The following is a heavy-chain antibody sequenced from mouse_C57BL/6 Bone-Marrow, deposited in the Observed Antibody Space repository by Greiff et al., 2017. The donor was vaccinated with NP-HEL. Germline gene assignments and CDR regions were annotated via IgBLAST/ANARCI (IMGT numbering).Heavy chain of an antibody. V-gene: IGHV1-81*01. CDR2: IYPRSGNT. Sequence: VQLQQSGAELARPGASVKLSCKASGYTFTSYGISWVKQRTGQGLEWIGEIYPRSGNTYYNEKFKGKATLTADKSSSTAYLELRSLASEGAAVYFCARWLLPWVAYGGQGTLVTVSA. J-gene: IGHJ3*01. D-gene: IGHD2-3*01. CDR1: GYTFTSYG. CDR3: ARWLLPWVAY.